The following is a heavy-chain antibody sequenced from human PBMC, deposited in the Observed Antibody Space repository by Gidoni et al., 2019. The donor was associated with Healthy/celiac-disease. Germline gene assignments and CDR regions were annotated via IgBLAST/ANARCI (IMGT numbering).Heavy chain of an antibody. CDR3: AKDMWSSVATHAFDI. CDR2: ISGDGGST. CDR1: GFTCDDYA. J-gene: IGHJ3*02. D-gene: IGHD3-10*01. Sequence: EVQLVESGGGVVQPGGSLRLSCAASGFTCDDYAIHWVRQAPGKGLEWVSLISGDGGSTYYADSVKGRFTISRDNSKNSLYLQMNSLRTEDTALYYCAKDMWSSVATHAFDIWGQGTMVTVSS. V-gene: IGHV3-43*02.